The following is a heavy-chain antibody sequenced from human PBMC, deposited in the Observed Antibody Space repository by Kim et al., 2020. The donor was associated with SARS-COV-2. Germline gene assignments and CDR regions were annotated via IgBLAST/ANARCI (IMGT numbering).Heavy chain of an antibody. CDR1: GGSISSYY. CDR2: IYTSGST. Sequence: SETLSLTCTVSGGSISSYYWSWIWQPAGQGLEWIGRIYTSGSTNYNPSLNSRVTMSVDTSKNQFSLKLSSVTAADTAVYYCASFSSGSHFDYWGQGTLVTVSS. D-gene: IGHD3-3*01. V-gene: IGHV4-4*07. J-gene: IGHJ4*02. CDR3: ASFSSGSHFDY.